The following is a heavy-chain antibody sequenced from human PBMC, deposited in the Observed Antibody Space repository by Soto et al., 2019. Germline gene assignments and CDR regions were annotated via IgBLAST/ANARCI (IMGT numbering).Heavy chain of an antibody. D-gene: IGHD3-3*01. CDR2: IYPGDSDT. J-gene: IGHJ5*02. CDR3: ARGRITIFGVVIPLYNWFDP. V-gene: IGHV5-51*01. CDR1: GYTFTSYW. Sequence: GESLKISCKGSGYTFTSYWIGWVRQMPGKGLEWMGIIYPGDSDTRYSPSFQGQVTISADKSISTAYLQWSSLKASDTAMYYCARGRITIFGVVIPLYNWFDPWGQGTLVTVSS.